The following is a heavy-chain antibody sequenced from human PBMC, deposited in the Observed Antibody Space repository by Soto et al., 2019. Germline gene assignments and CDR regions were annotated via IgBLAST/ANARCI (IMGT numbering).Heavy chain of an antibody. J-gene: IGHJ6*02. D-gene: IGHD6-25*01. CDR1: GGTFSRYA. CDR2: IIPIFGTA. V-gene: IGHV1-69*12. CDR3: ARQGAALRDYYYGMDV. Sequence: QVQLVQSGAEVKKPGSSVKVSCKASGGTFSRYAISWVRQAPGQGLEWMGGIIPIFGTANYAQKFQGRVTSPADESTSTAYMELSSLRSEDTAVYYCARQGAALRDYYYGMDVWGQGTTVTVSS.